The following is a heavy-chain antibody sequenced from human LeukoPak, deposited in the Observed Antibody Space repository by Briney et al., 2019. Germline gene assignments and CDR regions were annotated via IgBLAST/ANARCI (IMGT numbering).Heavy chain of an antibody. Sequence: ASVKVSCKASGYTFTSYAMHWVRQAPGQRLEWMGWINAGNGNTKYSQKFQGRVTITRDTSASTAYMELSRLRSDDTAVYYCARSSYYYYYYGMDVWGQGTTVTVSS. CDR3: ARSSYYYYYYGMDV. CDR2: INAGNGNT. V-gene: IGHV1-3*01. CDR1: GYTFTSYA. J-gene: IGHJ6*02. D-gene: IGHD6-6*01.